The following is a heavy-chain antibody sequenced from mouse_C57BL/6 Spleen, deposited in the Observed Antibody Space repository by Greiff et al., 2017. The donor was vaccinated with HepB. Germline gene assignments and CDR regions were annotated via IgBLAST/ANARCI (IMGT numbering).Heavy chain of an antibody. D-gene: IGHD2-4*01. CDR1: GYTFTDYY. CDR3: ARTLYYDYDGGFAY. CDR2: IYPGSGNT. V-gene: IGHV1-76*01. Sequence: VQLQQSGAELVRPGASVKLSCKASGYTFTDYYINWVKQRPGQGLEWIARIYPGSGNTYYNEKFKGKATLTAEKSSSTAYMQLSSLTSEDSAVYFCARTLYYDYDGGFAYWGQGTLVTVSA. J-gene: IGHJ3*01.